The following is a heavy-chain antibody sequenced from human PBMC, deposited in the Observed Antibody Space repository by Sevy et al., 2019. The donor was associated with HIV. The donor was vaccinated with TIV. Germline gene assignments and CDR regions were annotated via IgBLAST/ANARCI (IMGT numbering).Heavy chain of an antibody. J-gene: IGHJ6*02. D-gene: IGHD3-10*01. CDR1: GFTFSSYW. CDR2: IKQDGSEK. Sequence: GGSLRLSCAASGFTFSSYWMSWVRQAPGKGLEWVANIKQDGSEKYYVDSVKGRFIISRDNAKNSLYLQMNSLRAEDMAVYYCARDYTMVRGVIRMDVWGQGTTVTVSS. CDR3: ARDYTMVRGVIRMDV. V-gene: IGHV3-7*01.